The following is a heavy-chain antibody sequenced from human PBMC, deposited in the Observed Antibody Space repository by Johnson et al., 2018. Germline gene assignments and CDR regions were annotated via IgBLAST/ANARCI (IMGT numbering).Heavy chain of an antibody. CDR2: TRNKANSYTT. V-gene: IGHV3-72*01. CDR1: GFTFSDHY. Sequence: VQLVQSGGGVVQPGRSLRLSCAASGFTFSDHYMDWVRQAPGKGLEWVGRTRNKANSYTTEYAASVKGRFTISRDDSKNSVYLQMNSLKTEDTAVYYCARASRTYYDVWSGSYHYMDGWGKGTTVTVSS. CDR3: ARASRTYYDVWSGSYHYMDG. J-gene: IGHJ6*03. D-gene: IGHD3-3*01.